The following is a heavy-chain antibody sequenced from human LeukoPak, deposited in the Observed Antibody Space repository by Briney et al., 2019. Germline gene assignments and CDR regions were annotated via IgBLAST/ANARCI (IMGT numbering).Heavy chain of an antibody. CDR1: GGSFSGYY. J-gene: IGHJ4*02. CDR2: ISSSGSTI. Sequence: LSLTCAVYGGSFSGYYWSWIRQAPGKGLEWVSYISSSGSTIYYADSVKGRFTISRDNAKNSLYLQMNSLRAEDTAVYYCARDYGSGSYYPSNLHYWGQGTLVTVSS. V-gene: IGHV3-11*01. D-gene: IGHD3-10*01. CDR3: ARDYGSGSYYPSNLHY.